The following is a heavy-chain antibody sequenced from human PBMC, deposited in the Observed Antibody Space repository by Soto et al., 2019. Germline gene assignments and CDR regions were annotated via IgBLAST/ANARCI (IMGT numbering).Heavy chain of an antibody. J-gene: IGHJ4*02. CDR3: AKNRATGYDPFYY. CDR2: IYSGGST. Sequence: PGGSLRLSCAASGFTVSSNYMSWVRQAPGKGLEWVSVIYSGGSTYYADSVKGRFTISRDNSKNTLYLQMNSLRAEDTAVYYCAKNRATGYDPFYYWGQGSLVTVSS. V-gene: IGHV3-66*01. CDR1: GFTVSSNY. D-gene: IGHD5-12*01.